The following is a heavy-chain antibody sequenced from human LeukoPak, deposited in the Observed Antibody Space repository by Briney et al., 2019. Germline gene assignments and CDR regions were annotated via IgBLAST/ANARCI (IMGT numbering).Heavy chain of an antibody. Sequence: GGTLRLPCAASGFPYSSYWISWAPQSPGKGREWMANIKQDGSEKYYVDSVKGRFTISRENAKNSLYLQMNSLRAEDTAVYYCARRAYWGQGTLVTVSS. J-gene: IGHJ4*02. CDR3: ARRAY. CDR1: GFPYSSYW. V-gene: IGHV3-7*01. CDR2: IKQDGSEK.